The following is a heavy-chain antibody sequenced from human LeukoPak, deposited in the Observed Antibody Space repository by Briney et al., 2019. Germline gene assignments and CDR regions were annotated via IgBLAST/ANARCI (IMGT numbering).Heavy chain of an antibody. CDR2: LNHSGST. Sequence: SETLSLTCAVYGGSFSGYYWRWLRPPPRRGVEWIGELNHSGSTNYNPSLKSRLTITVDTSKNQHSLKLSSVAAADTAVYYCARSRGRPRRDGYNNPHWGQGTLVTVSS. J-gene: IGHJ4*02. D-gene: IGHD5-24*01. CDR1: GGSFSGYY. V-gene: IGHV4-34*01. CDR3: ARSRGRPRRDGYNNPH.